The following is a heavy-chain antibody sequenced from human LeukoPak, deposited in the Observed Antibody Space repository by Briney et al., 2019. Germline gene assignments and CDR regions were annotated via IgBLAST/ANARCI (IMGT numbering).Heavy chain of an antibody. V-gene: IGHV1-69*05. CDR1: GGTFSSYA. D-gene: IGHD6-19*01. J-gene: IGHJ4*02. Sequence: GASVKVSCKASGGTFSSYAISWVRQAPGQGLEWMGGIIPIFGTANYAQKFQGRVTITTDESTSTAYMELGSLRSEDTAVYYCARGLNRYSSGWYDYWGQGTLVTVSS. CDR3: ARGLNRYSSGWYDY. CDR2: IIPIFGTA.